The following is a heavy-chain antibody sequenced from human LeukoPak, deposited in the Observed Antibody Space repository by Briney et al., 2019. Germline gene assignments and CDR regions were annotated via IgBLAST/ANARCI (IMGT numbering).Heavy chain of an antibody. CDR1: GGSVGSTTYY. D-gene: IGHD2-21*01. J-gene: IGHJ4*02. V-gene: IGHV4-39*01. CDR3: AGVAYCGYGFIY. Sequence: PSETLSLTCTVSGGSVGSTTYYWGWIRQPPGKGLEWIGHIDYRGTTYYNPSLNSRVTISADTSKNQFSLKLSSVTAADTAVYFRAGVAYCGYGFIYWGQGTLVTVSS. CDR2: IDYRGTT.